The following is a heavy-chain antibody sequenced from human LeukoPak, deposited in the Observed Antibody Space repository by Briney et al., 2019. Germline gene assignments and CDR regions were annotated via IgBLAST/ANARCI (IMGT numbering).Heavy chain of an antibody. CDR3: ARIRDSSSPPYYYYYMDV. J-gene: IGHJ6*03. CDR2: IYYSGST. CDR1: GGSISSSSYY. D-gene: IGHD6-6*01. V-gene: IGHV4-39*07. Sequence: SETLSLTCTVSGGSISSSSYYWGWIRQPPGKGLEWIGSIYYSGSTYYNPSLKSRVTISVDTSKNQFSLKLSSVTAADTAVYYCARIRDSSSPPYYYYYMDVWGKGTTATVSS.